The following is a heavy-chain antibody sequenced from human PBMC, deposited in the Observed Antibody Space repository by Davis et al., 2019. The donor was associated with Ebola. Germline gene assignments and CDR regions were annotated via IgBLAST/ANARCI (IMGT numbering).Heavy chain of an antibody. CDR1: GYNFTNYW. Sequence: GESLKISCKTSGYNFTNYWIGWVRQMPGKGLEWMGIIYPDDSETRYSPSFQGQVTISADKSIGTAYLQWSRLKASDTAMYYCARHQGNGYNLDAFDIWGQGTMVIVSS. D-gene: IGHD5-24*01. V-gene: IGHV5-51*01. CDR2: IYPDDSET. CDR3: ARHQGNGYNLDAFDI. J-gene: IGHJ3*02.